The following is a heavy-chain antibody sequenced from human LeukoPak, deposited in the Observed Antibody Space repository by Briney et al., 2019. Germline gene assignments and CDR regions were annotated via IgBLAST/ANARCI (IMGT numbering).Heavy chain of an antibody. D-gene: IGHD5-18*01. CDR1: GGTFSSYA. V-gene: IGHV1-69*06. CDR3: AREGGYSYGEGNWFDP. Sequence: SVKVSCKASGGTFSSYAISWVRQAPGQGLEWMGGIIPIFGTANYAQKFQGRVTITADKSTSTAYMELSSLRSEDTAVYYCAREGGYSYGEGNWFDPWGQGTLVTVSS. CDR2: IIPIFGTA. J-gene: IGHJ5*02.